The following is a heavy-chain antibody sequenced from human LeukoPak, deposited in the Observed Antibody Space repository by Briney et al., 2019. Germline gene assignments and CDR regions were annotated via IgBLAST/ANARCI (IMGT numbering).Heavy chain of an antibody. J-gene: IGHJ5*02. CDR2: ILPNDGGT. CDR3: ARGDIDH. D-gene: IGHD2-15*01. CDR1: GYTFNIYY. V-gene: IGHV1-46*02. Sequence: ASVKVSCKTSGYTFNIYYVQWVRQAPGQGLEWMGEILPNDGGTTYAQKFQGRIIMTSDTSTSTIYMELSSLKSDDTAVYYCARGDIDHWGQGTLVTVSS.